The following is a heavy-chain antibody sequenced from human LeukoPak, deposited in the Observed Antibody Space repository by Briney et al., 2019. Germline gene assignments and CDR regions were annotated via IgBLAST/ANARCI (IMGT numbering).Heavy chain of an antibody. Sequence: PGGSLRLSCAASGFTFSSYAMSWVRQAPGKGLEWVSAISGSGGSTYYADSVKGRFTISRDNSKNTLYLQMNSLRAEDTAVYYCAKEANVVVPAAIFVASPDYFDYWGQGTLVTVSS. CDR1: GFTFSSYA. J-gene: IGHJ4*02. CDR3: AKEANVVVPAAIFVASPDYFDY. V-gene: IGHV3-23*01. D-gene: IGHD2-2*02. CDR2: ISGSGGST.